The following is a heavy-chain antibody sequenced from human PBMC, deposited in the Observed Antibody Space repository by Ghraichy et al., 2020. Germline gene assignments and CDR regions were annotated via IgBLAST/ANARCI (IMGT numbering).Heavy chain of an antibody. Sequence: LSLTCAASGFTFSSYSMNWVRQAPGKGLEWVSSISSSSSYIYYADSVKGRFTISRDNAKNSLYLQMNSLRAEDTAVYYCARETFYYDFWSAQPGHYGMDVWGQGTTVTVSS. V-gene: IGHV3-21*01. CDR1: GFTFSSYS. CDR2: ISSSSSYI. J-gene: IGHJ6*02. D-gene: IGHD3-3*01. CDR3: ARETFYYDFWSAQPGHYGMDV.